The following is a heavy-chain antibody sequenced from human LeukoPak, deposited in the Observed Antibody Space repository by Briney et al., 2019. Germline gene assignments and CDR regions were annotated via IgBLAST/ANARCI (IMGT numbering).Heavy chain of an antibody. CDR2: ISGGGGST. V-gene: IGHV3-23*01. CDR1: GFTFSSYA. CDR3: AKFYDILTSYFDY. Sequence: GGSLRLSCAASGFTFSSYAMSWVRQSPGKGLEWVSAISGGGGSTYYAYYTDSVRRRFTISRDNSQNTLYLQMNSLRAEDTAVYYCAKFYDILTSYFDYWGQGTLVTVSP. J-gene: IGHJ4*02. D-gene: IGHD3-9*01.